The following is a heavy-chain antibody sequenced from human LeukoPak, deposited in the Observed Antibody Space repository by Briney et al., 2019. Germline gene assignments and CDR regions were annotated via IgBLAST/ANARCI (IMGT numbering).Heavy chain of an antibody. V-gene: IGHV1-2*02. D-gene: IGHD3-3*01. Sequence: GASVKVSCKASGYTFTGYYMHWVRQAPGQGLEWMGWINPNSGGTNYAQKFQGRVTMTRGTSISTAYMELSRLRSDDTAVYYCARGEYYDFWSGYSPSQYYYYGMDVRGQGTTVTVSS. CDR3: ARGEYYDFWSGYSPSQYYYYGMDV. CDR2: INPNSGGT. CDR1: GYTFTGYY. J-gene: IGHJ6*02.